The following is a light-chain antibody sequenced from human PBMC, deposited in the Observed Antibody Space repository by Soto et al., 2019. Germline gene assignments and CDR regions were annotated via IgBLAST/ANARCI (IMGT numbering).Light chain of an antibody. Sequence: QSVLTQPPSASGSPGQSVTISCTGTSGDVGGYNYVSWYQQYPGKAPKLMIYEVNKRPSGVPDRFSGSKSGNTASLTVSGREAEDEADYYCSSYAGSNNLVFGGGTKLTVL. CDR2: EVN. J-gene: IGLJ2*01. CDR1: SGDVGGYNY. CDR3: SSYAGSNNLV. V-gene: IGLV2-8*01.